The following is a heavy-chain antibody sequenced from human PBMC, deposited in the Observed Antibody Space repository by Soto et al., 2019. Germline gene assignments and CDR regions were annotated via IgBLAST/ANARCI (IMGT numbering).Heavy chain of an antibody. Sequence: QVPLVESGGGVVQPERSLRLSCVATGLTFSNYGIHWVRQAPGRGLEWVAVIWHDGSQKYSADSVRGRFTISRDNSKNTVYLQMNSLRVEDTAVYYCEGRDDPFHVWGQGTMVTVSS. J-gene: IGHJ3*01. CDR2: IWHDGSQK. CDR1: GLTFSNYG. CDR3: EGRDDPFHV. V-gene: IGHV3-33*01.